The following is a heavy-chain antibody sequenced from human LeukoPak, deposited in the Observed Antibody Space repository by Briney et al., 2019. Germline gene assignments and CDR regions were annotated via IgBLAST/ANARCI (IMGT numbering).Heavy chain of an antibody. Sequence: GGSVRLSWTASGFTFSGDSMNWVRQAPGKGLEWFSSIGRSSTNIYHADSVKGRFTISRDNAKNSLYLQMNSLRVEDTAVYYCARDRVMACNGYGCSGYASWGQGTLVTVSS. J-gene: IGHJ4*02. CDR2: IGRSSTNI. CDR1: GFTFSGDS. D-gene: IGHD2-15*01. CDR3: ARDRVMACNGYGCSGYAS. V-gene: IGHV3-21*01.